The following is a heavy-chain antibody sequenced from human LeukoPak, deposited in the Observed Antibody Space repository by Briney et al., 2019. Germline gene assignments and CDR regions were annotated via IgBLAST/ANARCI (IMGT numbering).Heavy chain of an antibody. CDR2: IYTSGST. Sequence: PSETLSLTCTVSGGSISSGSYCWSWIRQPAGKGLEWIGHIYTSGSTNYNPSLKSRVTISVDTSKNQFSLKLTSVTAADTAVYYCARTTEGGYTYGYFYYYYMDVWGKGTTVTISS. CDR1: GGSISSGSYC. J-gene: IGHJ6*03. D-gene: IGHD5-18*01. V-gene: IGHV4-61*09. CDR3: ARTTEGGYTYGYFYYYYMDV.